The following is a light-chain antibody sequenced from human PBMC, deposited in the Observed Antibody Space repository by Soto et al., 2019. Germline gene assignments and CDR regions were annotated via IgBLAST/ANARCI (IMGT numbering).Light chain of an antibody. CDR1: QSLAHNGGNTY. CDR2: KIS. CDR3: MQATDFPPIT. V-gene: IGKV2-24*01. J-gene: IGKJ5*01. Sequence: DIVLTQTPLSSPVTLGQPASISCRSSQSLAHNGGNTYLSWLQQRPGQPPRLLIYKISNRVSGVPDRFSGSGAGTDFTLTISRVETEDVAIYYCMQATDFPPITFGQGTRLEIK.